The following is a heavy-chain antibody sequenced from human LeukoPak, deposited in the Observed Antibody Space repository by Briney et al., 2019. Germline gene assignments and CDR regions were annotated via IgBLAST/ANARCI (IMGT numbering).Heavy chain of an antibody. CDR1: GFTLSSFW. Sequence: PAGGSLRLSCAASGFTLSSFWMSCVRQAPGEGLEWVANIKGDGPEIHCVDSVKGRFPISRENANNSRCLHMKRLSAEDSGVYYGARDWSDLYGSGRPIDCWGQGTLVTVSS. CDR2: IKGDGPEI. CDR3: ARDWSDLYGSGRPIDC. J-gene: IGHJ4*02. D-gene: IGHD3-10*01. V-gene: IGHV3-7*01.